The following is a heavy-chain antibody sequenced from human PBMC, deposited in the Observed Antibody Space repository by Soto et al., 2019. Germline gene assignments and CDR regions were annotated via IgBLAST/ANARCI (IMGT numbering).Heavy chain of an antibody. J-gene: IGHJ6*03. Sequence: SLLKVYWKGFGDTFSSYTSSWLRNKTGQGLEWMGRIIPILGIANYAQKFQGRVTITADKSTSTAYMELSSLRSEDTAVYFCETAPTRVDYCYYMAVWGKGTTVTVSS. CDR3: ETAPTRVDYCYYMAV. D-gene: IGHD1-1*01. CDR2: IIPILGIA. V-gene: IGHV1-69*02. CDR1: GDTFSSYT.